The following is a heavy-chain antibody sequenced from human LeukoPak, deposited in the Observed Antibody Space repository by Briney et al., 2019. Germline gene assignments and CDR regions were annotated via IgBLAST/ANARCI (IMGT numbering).Heavy chain of an antibody. D-gene: IGHD1-26*01. CDR2: IYYSGST. CDR3: ARSTYPWERDGDFDY. Sequence: SETLSLTCTVSGGSISSYYWSWIRQPPGKGLEWIWYIYYSGSTNYNPSLKSRVTISVDTSKNQFSLKLSSVTAADTAVYYCARSTYPWERDGDFDYWGQGTLVTVSS. J-gene: IGHJ4*02. CDR1: GGSISSYY. V-gene: IGHV4-59*01.